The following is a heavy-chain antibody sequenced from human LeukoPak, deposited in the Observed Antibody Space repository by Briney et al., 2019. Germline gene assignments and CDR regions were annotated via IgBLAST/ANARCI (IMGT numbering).Heavy chain of an antibody. Sequence: SETLSLTCAVYGGSFSGYYWSWIRQPPGKGLEWIGEINHSGSTNYNPSLKSRVAISVDTSKNQFSLKLSSVTAADTAVYYCARYSSSLSFDYWGQGTLVTVSS. CDR1: GGSFSGYY. V-gene: IGHV4-34*01. CDR2: INHSGST. J-gene: IGHJ4*02. CDR3: ARYSSSLSFDY. D-gene: IGHD6-6*01.